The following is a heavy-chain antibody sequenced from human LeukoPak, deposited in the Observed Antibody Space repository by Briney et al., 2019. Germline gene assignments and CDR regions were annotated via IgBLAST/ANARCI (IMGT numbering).Heavy chain of an antibody. CDR1: GFTVSSSF. D-gene: IGHD6-19*01. V-gene: IGHV3-23*01. CDR2: ISGSGGST. CDR3: AKDAPQAGEQWLVGEFDY. J-gene: IGHJ4*02. Sequence: PGGSLRLSCAASGFTVSSSFMSWVRQAPGKGLEWVSAISGSGGSTYYADSVKGRFTISRDNSKNTLYLQMNSLRAEDTAVYYCAKDAPQAGEQWLVGEFDYWGQGTLVTVSS.